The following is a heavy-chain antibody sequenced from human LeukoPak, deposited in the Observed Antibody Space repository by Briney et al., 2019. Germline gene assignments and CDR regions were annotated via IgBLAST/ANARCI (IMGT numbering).Heavy chain of an antibody. J-gene: IGHJ4*02. Sequence: GGSLRLSCAASEFTFTNSAMTWVRQAPGKGLERVSAISGSGDKIHYADSVKGRFTISRDNSKNTLYLQMNSLRVEDTAIYYCAKDWGCDYWGQGTLITVSS. CDR1: EFTFTNSA. CDR2: ISGSGDKI. CDR3: AKDWGCDY. D-gene: IGHD7-27*01. V-gene: IGHV3-23*01.